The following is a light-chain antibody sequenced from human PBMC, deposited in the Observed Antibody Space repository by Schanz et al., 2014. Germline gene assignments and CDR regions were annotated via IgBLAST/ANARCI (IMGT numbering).Light chain of an antibody. Sequence: QSALTQPASVSGSPGQSITISCTGTSSDVGGYNYVSWYQQHPGKAPKVMIYEGSQRPSGVSNRFSGSKSGNTASLTISGLQAEDEADYYCSSYTSSSTLDVVFGGGTKLTVL. J-gene: IGLJ2*01. CDR1: SSDVGGYNY. CDR2: EGS. CDR3: SSYTSSSTLDVV. V-gene: IGLV2-14*01.